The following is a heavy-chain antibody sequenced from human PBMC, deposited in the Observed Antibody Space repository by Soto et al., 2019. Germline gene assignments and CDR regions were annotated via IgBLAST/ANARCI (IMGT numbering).Heavy chain of an antibody. CDR1: GFTFSSYS. J-gene: IGHJ3*01. CDR2: ISSSSSYI. CDR3: ARDIAAATNVLDF. Sequence: GGSLRLSCAASGFTFSSYSMNWVRQAPGKGLEWVSSISSSSSYIYYADSVKGRFTISRDNAKNSLYLQMNSLRAEDTAVYYCARDIAAATNVLDFSGQGTLVIVSS. D-gene: IGHD6-13*01. V-gene: IGHV3-21*01.